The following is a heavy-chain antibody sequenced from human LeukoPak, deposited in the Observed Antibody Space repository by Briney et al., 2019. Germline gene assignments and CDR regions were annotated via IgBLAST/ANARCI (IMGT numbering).Heavy chain of an antibody. CDR3: SRGFHESGDCFDD. CDR2: MIHIFGTT. Sequence: SVKVSCKASGYTFTSYAISWVRQAPGQGLEWMGGMIHIFGTTNYAQKFQGRVTITTDTSTSTAYMELSILRSEDTAVYYCSRGFHESGDCFDDSGEGTLVSVSS. V-gene: IGHV1-69*05. D-gene: IGHD2-21*01. J-gene: IGHJ4*02. CDR1: GYTFTSYA.